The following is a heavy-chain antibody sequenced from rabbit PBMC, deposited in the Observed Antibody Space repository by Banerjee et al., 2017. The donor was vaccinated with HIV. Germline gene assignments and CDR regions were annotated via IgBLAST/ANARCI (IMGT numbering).Heavy chain of an antibody. V-gene: IGHV1S40*01. CDR3: ARAGYSGGAEYGYEAFNL. CDR2: IYTGSSDNT. CDR1: GFSFSSSYY. J-gene: IGHJ4*01. D-gene: IGHD6-1*01. Sequence: QSLAESGGDLVTPGASLTLTCTAFGFSFSSSYYMCWVRQAPGTGLEWIACIYTGSSDNTYYASWAKGRFTISKTSSTTVTLQMTSLTVADTATYFCARAGYSGGAEYGYEAFNLWGPGTLVTVS.